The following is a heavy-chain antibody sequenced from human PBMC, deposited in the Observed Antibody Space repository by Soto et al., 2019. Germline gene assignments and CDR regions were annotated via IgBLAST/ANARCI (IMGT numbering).Heavy chain of an antibody. CDR3: ARTITIFGVAWRFDP. CDR2: IIPIFGTA. V-gene: IGHV1-69*13. Sequence: ASVKVSCKASGGTFSSYAISWVRQAPGQGLEWMGGIIPIFGTANYAQKFQGRVTITADESTSTAYMELSSLRSEDTAVYYCARTITIFGVAWRFDPWGQGTLVTVSS. D-gene: IGHD3-3*01. J-gene: IGHJ5*02. CDR1: GGTFSSYA.